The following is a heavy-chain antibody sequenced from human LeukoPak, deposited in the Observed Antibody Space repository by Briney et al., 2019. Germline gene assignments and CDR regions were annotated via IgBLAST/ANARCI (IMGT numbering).Heavy chain of an antibody. CDR3: ASFAGSPPYYFDY. J-gene: IGHJ4*02. D-gene: IGHD1-1*01. CDR2: IHHRGNT. CDR1: GYSIRNGYY. V-gene: IGHV4-38-2*01. Sequence: SETLSLTCAVSGYSIRNGYYWGWIRQPPGKGLEWIGSIHHRGNTYYNPSLKSRVTISVDTSKNQFSLKLSSVTAADTALYYCASFAGSPPYYFDYWGQGTLVTVSS.